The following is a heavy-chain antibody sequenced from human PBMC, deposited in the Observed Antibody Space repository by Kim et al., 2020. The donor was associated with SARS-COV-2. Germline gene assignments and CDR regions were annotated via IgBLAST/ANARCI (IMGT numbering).Heavy chain of an antibody. D-gene: IGHD6-19*01. Sequence: STSYEQKFQVRVTMTRDTSTSTVYMELSSLRSEDTAVYYCARTSSGWSLYYWGQGTLVTVSS. V-gene: IGHV1-46*01. CDR3: ARTSSGWSLYY. CDR2: ST. J-gene: IGHJ4*02.